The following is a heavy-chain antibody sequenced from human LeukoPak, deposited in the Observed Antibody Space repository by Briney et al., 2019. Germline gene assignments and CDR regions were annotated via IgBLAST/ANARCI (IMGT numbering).Heavy chain of an antibody. D-gene: IGHD2-21*02. Sequence: SETLSLTCTVYGGSISSYYWSWIRQPPGKGLEWIGYIYYSGSTNYNPSLKSRVTISVDTSKNQFSLKLSSVTAADTAVYYCARGPYCGGDCYTFDYWGQGTLVTVSS. V-gene: IGHV4-59*01. CDR3: ARGPYCGGDCYTFDY. J-gene: IGHJ4*02. CDR1: GGSISSYY. CDR2: IYYSGST.